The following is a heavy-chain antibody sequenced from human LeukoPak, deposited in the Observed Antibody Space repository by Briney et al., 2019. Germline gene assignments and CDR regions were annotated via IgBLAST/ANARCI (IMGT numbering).Heavy chain of an antibody. Sequence: PSETLSLTCAVYGGSFSGYYWSWIRQPPGKGLEWIGEINHSGSTNYNPSLKSRVTISVDTSKNQFSLKLSSVTAADTAVYYCARGLWFGELLYYFDYWGQGTLVTVSS. CDR3: ARGLWFGELLYYFDY. CDR1: GGSFSGYY. CDR2: INHSGST. D-gene: IGHD3-10*01. V-gene: IGHV4-34*01. J-gene: IGHJ4*02.